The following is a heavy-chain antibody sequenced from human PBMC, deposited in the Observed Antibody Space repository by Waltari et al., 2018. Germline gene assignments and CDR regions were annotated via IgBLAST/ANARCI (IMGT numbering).Heavy chain of an antibody. D-gene: IGHD5-12*01. V-gene: IGHV1-2*06. CDR2: INPNSGGT. J-gene: IGHJ4*02. CDR3: ARVRYSALPTNSYYFDY. CDR1: GYTFTGYY. Sequence: QVQLVQSGAEVKKPGASVKVSCKASGYTFTGYYMHWVRQAPGQGLEWMGRINPNSGGTNYAQKFQGRVTMTRDTSISTAYMELSRRRSDDTAVYYCARVRYSALPTNSYYFDYWGQGTLVTVSS.